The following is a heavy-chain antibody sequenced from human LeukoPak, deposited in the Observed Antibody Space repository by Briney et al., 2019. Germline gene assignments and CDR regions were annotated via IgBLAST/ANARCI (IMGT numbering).Heavy chain of an antibody. V-gene: IGHV4-39*01. J-gene: IGHJ6*02. CDR3: ASRVADDYRGYYYYYYGMDV. Sequence: SETLSLTCTVSGGSISSSSYYWGWIRQPPGKGLEWIGSIYYSGSTYYNPSLKSRVTISVDTSKNQFSLKLSSVTAADTAVYYCASRVADDYRGYYYYYYGMDVWGQGTTVTVSS. CDR1: GGSISSSSYY. CDR2: IYYSGST. D-gene: IGHD5-12*01.